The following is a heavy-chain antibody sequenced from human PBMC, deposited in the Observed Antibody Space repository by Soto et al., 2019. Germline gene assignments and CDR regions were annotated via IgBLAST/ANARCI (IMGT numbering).Heavy chain of an antibody. CDR1: GYTFTGYY. J-gene: IGHJ6*02. Sequence: ASVEVSCEASGYTFTGYYIHWVRQAPGQGLEGMGWINPNSGGTNYAQKFQGRVTMTRDTSISTAYMELSRLRSDDTAVYYCARGNYGSGSSYYYYGMDVWGPGTPVTVSS. V-gene: IGHV1-2*02. CDR2: INPNSGGT. CDR3: ARGNYGSGSSYYYYGMDV. D-gene: IGHD3-10*01.